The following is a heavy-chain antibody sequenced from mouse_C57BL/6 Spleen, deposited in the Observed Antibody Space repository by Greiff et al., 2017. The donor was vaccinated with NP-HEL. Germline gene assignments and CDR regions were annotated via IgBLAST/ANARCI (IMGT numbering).Heavy chain of an antibody. J-gene: IGHJ1*03. V-gene: IGHV5-17*01. D-gene: IGHD2-4*01. CDR2: ISSGSSTI. CDR3: ARRGIYYDYQNWYFDV. Sequence: EVKLVESGGGLVKPGGSLKLSCAASGFTFSDYGMHWVRQAPDKGLEWVAYISSGSSTIYYADPVTGPFPISRDNANHTLFLPMTSLRSEDTAMYYCARRGIYYDYQNWYFDVRGTGTTVTASS. CDR1: GFTFSDYG.